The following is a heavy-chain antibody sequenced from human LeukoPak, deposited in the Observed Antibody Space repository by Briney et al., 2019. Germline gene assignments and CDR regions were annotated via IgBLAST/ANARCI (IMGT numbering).Heavy chain of an antibody. V-gene: IGHV3-23*01. Sequence: PGGSLRLSCAASEFTFSSHGMTWVRQAPGKGLEWVSTTSGSGGSTYYADSVKGRFTISRDNSKNTFYLQMDSLRVEDTAVYYCANPRFDYWGQGTLVTVSS. CDR2: TSGSGGST. CDR3: ANPRFDY. J-gene: IGHJ4*02. CDR1: EFTFSSHG.